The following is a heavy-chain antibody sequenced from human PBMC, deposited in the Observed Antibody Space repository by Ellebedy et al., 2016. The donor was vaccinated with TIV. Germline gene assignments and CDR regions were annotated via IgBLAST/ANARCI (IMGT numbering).Heavy chain of an antibody. V-gene: IGHV3-74*01. D-gene: IGHD4-17*01. CDR2: ISDDGRLV. CDR3: AKLPTVSPGGDWFDP. Sequence: PGGSLRLSCAASGFRFSSHWMHWVRQAPGKGPVWLSQISDDGRLVTYADSVKGRFTISRDNAKNTLYLQMNSLRADDTAVYYCAKLPTVSPGGDWFDPWGQGTLVTVSS. J-gene: IGHJ5*02. CDR1: GFRFSSHW.